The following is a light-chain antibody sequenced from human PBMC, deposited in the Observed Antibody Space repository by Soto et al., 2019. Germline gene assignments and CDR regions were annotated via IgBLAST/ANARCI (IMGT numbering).Light chain of an antibody. CDR3: QTRGAGISVV. J-gene: IGLJ2*01. V-gene: IGLV4-69*01. CDR1: SGHSTYA. CDR2: LNSDGSH. Sequence: QPVLTQSPSASASLGASVKLTCTLSSGHSTYAIAWHQQQPEKGPRYLMKLNSDGSHSKGDGIPDRFSGSTSGAERYLTISSLQSEDEADYYCQTRGAGISVVFGGGTQLTVL.